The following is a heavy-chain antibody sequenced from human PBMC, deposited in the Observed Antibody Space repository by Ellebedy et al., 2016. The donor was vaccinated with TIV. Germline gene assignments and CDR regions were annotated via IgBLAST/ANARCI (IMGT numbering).Heavy chain of an antibody. D-gene: IGHD3-9*01. CDR2: INAGNGNT. V-gene: IGHV1-3*01. CDR3: ARETPFDYNYYFDY. Sequence: AASVNVSCKASGYTFTSYAMHWVRQAPGQRLEWMGWINAGNGNTKYSQKFQGSVTITRDTSASIAYMELSSLRSEDTAVYYCARETPFDYNYYFDYWGQGTLVTVSS. CDR1: GYTFTSYA. J-gene: IGHJ4*02.